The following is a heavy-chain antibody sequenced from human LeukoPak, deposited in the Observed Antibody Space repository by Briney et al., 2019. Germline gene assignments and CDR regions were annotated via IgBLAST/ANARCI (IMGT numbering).Heavy chain of an antibody. D-gene: IGHD6-19*01. CDR1: GFTFSRHW. V-gene: IGHV3-7*01. CDR3: TRDGSGWSDS. Sequence: GGSLRLSCAASGFTFSRHWMGWVRQAPGKGPEWVANINQDGSEKNYLDSVKGRFTISRDNAKNSVYLQMNSLRVEDTAVYVCTRDGSGWSDSWGQGTLVTVSS. J-gene: IGHJ5*01. CDR2: INQDGSEK.